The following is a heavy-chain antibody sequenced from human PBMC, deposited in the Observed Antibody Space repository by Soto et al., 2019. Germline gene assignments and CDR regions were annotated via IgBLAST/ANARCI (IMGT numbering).Heavy chain of an antibody. CDR2: ISGSGDST. D-gene: IGHD1-26*01. CDR1: GFTFSSYA. Sequence: GGSLRLSCAASGFTFSSYAMSWVRQAPGKGLEWVSAISGSGDSTYYADSVKGQFTISRDNSKNTLYLQMNSLRAEDTAVYYCAKSPNSGSYLLFDYWGQGTLVTVSS. J-gene: IGHJ4*02. CDR3: AKSPNSGSYLLFDY. V-gene: IGHV3-23*01.